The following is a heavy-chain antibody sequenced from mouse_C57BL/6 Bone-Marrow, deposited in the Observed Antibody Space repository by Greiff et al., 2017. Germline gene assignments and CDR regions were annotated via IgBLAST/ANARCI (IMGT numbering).Heavy chain of an antibody. J-gene: IGHJ3*01. D-gene: IGHD2-4*01. V-gene: IGHV1-69*01. CDR1: GYTFTSYW. Sequence: QVQLQQPGAELVMPGASVKLSCKASGYTFTSYWMHWVKQRPGQGLEWIGEIDPSDSYTNYNQKFKGKSTLTVDKSSSTAYMQLSSLTSEDSAVYYCARGGSYYDYDVSGFAYWGQGTLVTVSA. CDR3: ARGGSYYDYDVSGFAY. CDR2: IDPSDSYT.